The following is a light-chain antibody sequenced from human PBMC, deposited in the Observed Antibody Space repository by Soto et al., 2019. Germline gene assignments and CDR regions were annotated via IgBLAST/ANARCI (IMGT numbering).Light chain of an antibody. V-gene: IGKV3-11*01. CDR1: PSVTNY. CDR2: GAF. Sequence: DTVLTQSPGTLSLSPGERATLSCRASPSVTNYLAWYQQKPGQPPRLLIYGAFNRAAGIPARFSGSGSGTDFTLTISSLEPEDSAVYYCQQRNIWPPVTFGQGTRLEIK. CDR3: QQRNIWPPVT. J-gene: IGKJ5*01.